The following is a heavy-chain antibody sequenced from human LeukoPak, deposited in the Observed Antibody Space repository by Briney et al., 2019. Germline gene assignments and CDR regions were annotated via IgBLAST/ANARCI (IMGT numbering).Heavy chain of an antibody. V-gene: IGHV4-39*01. CDR1: GVSISSSNSY. J-gene: IGHJ4*02. CDR2: IYYSGNT. CDR3: ARQTGSGLFILP. Sequence: SETLSLTCTVSGVSISSSNSYWGWIRQPPGKGLEWIGSIYYSGNTYYNASLKSQISISIDTSKNQFSLRLTSVTAADTAVYYCARQTGSGLFILPGGQGTLVTVSS. D-gene: IGHD3/OR15-3a*01.